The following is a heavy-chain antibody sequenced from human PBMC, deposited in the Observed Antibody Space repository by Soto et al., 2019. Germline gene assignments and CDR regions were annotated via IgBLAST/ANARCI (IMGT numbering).Heavy chain of an antibody. D-gene: IGHD6-13*01. J-gene: IGHJ4*01. CDR3: ARDQGEGSSSWFYNFDY. CDR2: TSAYTGYA. V-gene: IGHV1-18*01. CDR1: GYTFTSYG. Sequence: GASGKVSCKASGYTFTSYGISWVRQAPGQGLEWMGRTSAYTGYAHYAQKLQGRVSMTTDTSTSTAYMELRSLRSDDTAVYYCARDQGEGSSSWFYNFDYWG.